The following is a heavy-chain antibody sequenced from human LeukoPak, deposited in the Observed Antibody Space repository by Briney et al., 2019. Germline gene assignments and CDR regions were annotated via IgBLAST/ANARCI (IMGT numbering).Heavy chain of an antibody. CDR2: ISNSGSTI. Sequence: GGSLRLSCAASRFTFSDYYMTWIRQAPGKGLEWVSYISNSGSTIYYGDSVKGRFTISRDNAKNSLYLQMNSLRAEDTAVYYCARVNYGSGWAFDYWGQGTLVTVSS. J-gene: IGHJ4*02. CDR1: RFTFSDYY. V-gene: IGHV3-11*01. CDR3: ARVNYGSGWAFDY. D-gene: IGHD6-19*01.